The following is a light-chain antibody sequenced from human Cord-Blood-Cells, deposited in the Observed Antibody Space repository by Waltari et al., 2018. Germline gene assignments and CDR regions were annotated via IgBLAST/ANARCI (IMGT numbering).Light chain of an antibody. CDR3: QQYGSSYT. V-gene: IGKV3-20*01. J-gene: IGKJ2*01. Sequence: EIVLTQSPGTLSLSPGERATLSCRASQSVSSSYLAWYQQKPGHAPRLLIYGASSRAPGIPDRFRGSESGTDFTLTISRLEPEDFAVYYCQQYGSSYTFGQGTKLEIK. CDR2: GAS. CDR1: QSVSSSY.